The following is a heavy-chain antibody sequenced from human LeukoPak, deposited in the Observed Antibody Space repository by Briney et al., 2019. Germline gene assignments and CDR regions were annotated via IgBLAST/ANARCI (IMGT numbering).Heavy chain of an antibody. CDR1: GGTFSSYA. Sequence: SVKVSCKASGGTFSSYAISWVRQAPGQGLEWMGGIIPIFGTANYAQKFQGRVTITTDESTTTAYMDLSSLRSEDTALYYCAEVAVREKITIFGVVINTWFDPWGQGTLVTVSS. CDR3: AEVAVREKITIFGVVINTWFDP. CDR2: IIPIFGTA. D-gene: IGHD3-3*01. J-gene: IGHJ5*02. V-gene: IGHV1-69*05.